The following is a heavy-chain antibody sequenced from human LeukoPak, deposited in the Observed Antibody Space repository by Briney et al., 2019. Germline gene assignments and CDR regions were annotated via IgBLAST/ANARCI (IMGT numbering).Heavy chain of an antibody. CDR1: GGSISSSSYY. D-gene: IGHD2-15*01. CDR2: IYYSGST. CDR3: ASYVQTPPDAFDI. Sequence: SETLSLTCTVSGGSISSSSYYWGWIRQPPGKGLEWIGSIYYSGSTYYNPSLKSRVTISVDTSKNQFSLTLSSVTAADTAVYYCASYVQTPPDAFDIWGQGTMVTVSS. J-gene: IGHJ3*02. V-gene: IGHV4-39*01.